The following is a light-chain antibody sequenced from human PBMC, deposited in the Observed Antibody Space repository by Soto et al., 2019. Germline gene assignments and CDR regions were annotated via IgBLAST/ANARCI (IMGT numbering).Light chain of an antibody. CDR1: QSITSY. V-gene: IGKV1-39*01. J-gene: IGKJ1*01. Sequence: DIQMTQSPSSLSASVGDRVTITCRASQSITSYLNWYQQKLGKAPKLLIYGASSLQSGVPSRFSGSGSGTDFTLTISSLQPEDFATYYCQQSYSNPRTFGQGTKV. CDR2: GAS. CDR3: QQSYSNPRT.